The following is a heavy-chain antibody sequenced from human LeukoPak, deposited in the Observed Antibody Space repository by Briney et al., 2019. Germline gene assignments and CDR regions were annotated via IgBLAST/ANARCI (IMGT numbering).Heavy chain of an antibody. CDR2: ISGSGGST. Sequence: GGSLRLSCAASGFTFSSYAMSWVRQAPGKGLEWVSTISGSGGSTYYAGSVKGRFAISRDNSKNTLYLQMNSLRAEDTAVYYCAKDRRGYDQAIDYWGQGTLVTVSS. J-gene: IGHJ4*02. CDR3: AKDRRGYDQAIDY. D-gene: IGHD5-12*01. V-gene: IGHV3-23*01. CDR1: GFTFSSYA.